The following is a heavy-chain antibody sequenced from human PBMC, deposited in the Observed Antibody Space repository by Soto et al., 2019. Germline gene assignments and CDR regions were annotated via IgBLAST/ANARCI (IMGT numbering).Heavy chain of an antibody. Sequence: QVQLVESGGGVVQPGRSLRLSCAASGFTFSSYAMHWVRQAPGKGLEWVAVISYDGSNKYYADSVKGRFTISRDNSKNTLYLQMNSLRAEDTAVYYCAREGSYYAFDYWGQGTLVTVSS. CDR2: ISYDGSNK. CDR3: AREGSYYAFDY. J-gene: IGHJ4*02. D-gene: IGHD1-26*01. CDR1: GFTFSSYA. V-gene: IGHV3-30-3*01.